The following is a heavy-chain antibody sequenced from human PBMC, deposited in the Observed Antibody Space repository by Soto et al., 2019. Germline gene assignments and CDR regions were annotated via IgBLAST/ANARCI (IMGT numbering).Heavy chain of an antibody. CDR2: IYYSGST. CDR3: ASQPTVPTPTLDY. D-gene: IGHD1-7*01. CDR1: GGSISSGDYY. V-gene: IGHV4-30-4*01. Sequence: QVQLQESGPGLVKPSQTLSLTCTVSGGSISSGDYYWSWIRQPPGKGLEWIGYIYYSGSTYYNPSLKSRVTILVDTSKNQFFVKLSSVTAADTAVYYCASQPTVPTPTLDYWGQGTLVTVSS. J-gene: IGHJ4*02.